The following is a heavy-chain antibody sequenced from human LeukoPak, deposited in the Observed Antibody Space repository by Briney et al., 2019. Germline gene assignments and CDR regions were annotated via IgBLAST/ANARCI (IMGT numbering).Heavy chain of an antibody. D-gene: IGHD4-11*01. V-gene: IGHV3-23*01. Sequence: PGGSLRLSCTASGLIFRNYAMTWVRQAPRKGLEWVSTISGDSTETFYADSVKGRFTISRDNSKNTHYLQMSSLRAEDTGIYYCAKGGHYSFFDYWGQGTLVTVSS. CDR2: ISGDSTET. J-gene: IGHJ4*02. CDR3: AKGGHYSFFDY. CDR1: GLIFRNYA.